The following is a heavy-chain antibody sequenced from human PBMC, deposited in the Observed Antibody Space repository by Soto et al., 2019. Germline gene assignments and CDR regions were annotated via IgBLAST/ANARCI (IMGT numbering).Heavy chain of an antibody. Sequence: HVQLVQYGAEVKKPGASVKVSCKASGYTFTSYGISWVRQAPGQGLEWMGWISAYNGNTNYAQKLQDRVTMTTDTSTSTAYMELRSVRSDDTAVYYCGRDYGAVRRVLRYYDSSGTLDYWGQGTLVTVSS. CDR2: ISAYNGNT. CDR1: GYTFTSYG. V-gene: IGHV1-18*01. CDR3: GRDYGAVRRVLRYYDSSGTLDY. D-gene: IGHD3-22*01. J-gene: IGHJ4*02.